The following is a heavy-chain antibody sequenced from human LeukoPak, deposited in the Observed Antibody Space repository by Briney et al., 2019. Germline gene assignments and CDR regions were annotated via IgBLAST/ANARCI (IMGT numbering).Heavy chain of an antibody. J-gene: IGHJ4*02. Sequence: GASVKVSCKASGYTFTSYGISWVRQAPGQGLEWMGWISTYNGDTNCAQKLQGRVTMTTDTSTGTAYMELRSLRSDDTAVYYCAREGLGELTLDYWGQGTLVTVSS. D-gene: IGHD3-16*01. V-gene: IGHV1-18*01. CDR3: AREGLGELTLDY. CDR1: GYTFTSYG. CDR2: ISTYNGDT.